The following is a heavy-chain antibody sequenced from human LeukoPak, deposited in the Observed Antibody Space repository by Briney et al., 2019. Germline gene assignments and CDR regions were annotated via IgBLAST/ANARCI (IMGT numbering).Heavy chain of an antibody. CDR2: INLHTGGE. V-gene: IGHV1-2*04. D-gene: IGHD2-8*01. CDR3: PRDFLGRTNGGSNYFGLDV. J-gene: IGHJ6*02. CDR1: GYTFTDYF. Sequence: ASVKVSCKSSGYTFTDYFLHWVRQAPGQGLEWMGCINLHTGGEHYAQKFQDWVSLTRDTSIDTAFMELSSLRSDATAIYYCPRDFLGRTNGGSNYFGLDVWGQGTTVTVSS.